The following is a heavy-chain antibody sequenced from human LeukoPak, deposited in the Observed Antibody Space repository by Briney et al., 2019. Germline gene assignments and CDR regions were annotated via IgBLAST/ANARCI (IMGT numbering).Heavy chain of an antibody. CDR2: ISSSGSTT. V-gene: IGHV3-48*02. CDR3: AFRPLGDCSSSACYAFDY. D-gene: IGHD2-2*01. CDR1: GFTFSYYS. Sequence: GGSLRLSCAVSGFTFSYYSMNWVRQAPGKGLEWVSYISSSGSTTYYADSVKGRFTVSRDNAKNSLYLQMNGLRDEDTAVYYCAFRPLGDCSSSACYAFDYWGRGTLVTVSS. J-gene: IGHJ4*02.